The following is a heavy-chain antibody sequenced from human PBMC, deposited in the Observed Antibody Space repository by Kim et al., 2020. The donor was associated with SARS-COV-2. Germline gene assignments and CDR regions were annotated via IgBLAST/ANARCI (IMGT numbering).Heavy chain of an antibody. V-gene: IGHV3-30*01. CDR3: ARGRGGGYCSGGSCNFDY. D-gene: IGHD2-15*01. J-gene: IGHJ4*02. Sequence: VEGRFTISSDKSKNTLYLQMNSLRAEDTAVYYCARGRGGGYCSGGSCNFDYWGQGTLVTVSS.